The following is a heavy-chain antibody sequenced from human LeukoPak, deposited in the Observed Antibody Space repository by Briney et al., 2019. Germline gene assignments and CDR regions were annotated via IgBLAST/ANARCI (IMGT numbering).Heavy chain of an antibody. CDR1: GYTFTIYG. D-gene: IGHD2/OR15-2a*01. Sequence: ASVTVSCTSSGYTFTIYGISWVRQAPGQGLEWMGWISAYNGNTNYAQKLQGRVTMTTDTSTSTAYMELRSLRSDDTAVYYCARAGSTPTSDYWGQGTLVTVSS. CDR3: ARAGSTPTSDY. V-gene: IGHV1-18*01. CDR2: ISAYNGNT. J-gene: IGHJ4*02.